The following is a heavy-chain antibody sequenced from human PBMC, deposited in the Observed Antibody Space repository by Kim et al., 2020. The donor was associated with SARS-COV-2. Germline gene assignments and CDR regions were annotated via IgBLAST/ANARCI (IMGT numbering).Heavy chain of an antibody. CDR3: ELRITMVRGVIDY. V-gene: IGHV4-38-2*02. D-gene: IGHD3-10*01. Sequence: SETLSLTCTVSGYSISSGYYWGWIRQPPGKGLEWIGSIYHSGSTYYNPSLKSRVTISVDTSKNQFSLKLSSVTAADTAVYYCELRITMVRGVIDYWGQGT. J-gene: IGHJ4*02. CDR2: IYHSGST. CDR1: GYSISSGYY.